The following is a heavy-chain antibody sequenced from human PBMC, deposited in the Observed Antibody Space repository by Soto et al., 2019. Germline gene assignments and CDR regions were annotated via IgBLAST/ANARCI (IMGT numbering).Heavy chain of an antibody. J-gene: IGHJ3*02. CDR2: IWYDGTNE. V-gene: IGHV3-33*01. D-gene: IGHD4-17*01. Sequence: QVQLVESGGGVVQPGRSLRLSCAASGFTFSSDGMHWVRQAPGKGLEWVAVIWYDGTNENYGDSVKGRFTISRDNSKNTLYLPMNSMRAEDTAVYYCARDDYANARAFDIWGQGTMVTVSS. CDR3: ARDDYANARAFDI. CDR1: GFTFSSDG.